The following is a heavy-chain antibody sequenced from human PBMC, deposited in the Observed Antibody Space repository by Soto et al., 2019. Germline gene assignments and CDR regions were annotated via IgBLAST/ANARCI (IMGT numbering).Heavy chain of an antibody. CDR1: GFSFSSYA. D-gene: IGHD6-6*01. J-gene: IGHJ4*02. V-gene: IGHV3-23*01. CDR2: ISAAGGST. Sequence: GGSLRLSCAASGFSFSSYAMSWVRQAPGKGLEWVSVISAAGGSTYYAESVKGRFTISRDNSKNTLYLQMNSLRAEDTAVYYCAKQTRSSCSWRRCYFDYRGQGALVTVSS. CDR3: AKQTRSSCSWRRCYFDY.